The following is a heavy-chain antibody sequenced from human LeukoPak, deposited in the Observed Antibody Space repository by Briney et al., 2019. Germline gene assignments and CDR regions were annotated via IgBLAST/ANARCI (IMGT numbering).Heavy chain of an antibody. J-gene: IGHJ6*02. D-gene: IGHD3-22*01. CDR2: IKQDGSEK. CDR3: ARGDYYDSSGMDV. Sequence: GGSLRLSCAASGFSSSNYWMNWVGQATGRGLEWVANIKQDGSEKNYVDSVKGRFTISRDNTKNSLYLQMNSLRAEDTALYHCARGDYYDSSGMDVWGQGTTVTVSS. V-gene: IGHV3-7*03. CDR1: GFSSSNYW.